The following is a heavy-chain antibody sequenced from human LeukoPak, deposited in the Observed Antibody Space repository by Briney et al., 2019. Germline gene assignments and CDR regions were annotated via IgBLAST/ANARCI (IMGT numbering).Heavy chain of an antibody. J-gene: IGHJ4*02. D-gene: IGHD1-26*01. CDR3: ARYSGSYSGFDY. CDR2: IYYSGSI. V-gene: IGHV4-59*08. Sequence: PSETLSLTCAVSGGSISSSNWWSWIRQPPGKGLEWIGYIYYSGSINYNPSLKSRVTISVDTSKNQFSLKLRSVTAADTAVYYCARYSGSYSGFDYWGQGTLVTVSS. CDR1: GGSISSSNW.